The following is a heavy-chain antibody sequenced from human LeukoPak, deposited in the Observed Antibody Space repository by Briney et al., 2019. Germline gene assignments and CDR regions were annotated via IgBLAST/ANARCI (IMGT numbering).Heavy chain of an antibody. CDR2: IYRSGST. CDR1: GYSISSGNY. Sequence: PSETLSLTCSVSGYSISSGNYWAWIRQPPGKGLEWIGSIYRSGSTYYNASLKSRVTISGDTSKNQFSLKLSSVTAADTAVYYCGRGLEGYSFGYFFDYWGQGTLLTVSS. V-gene: IGHV4-38-2*02. J-gene: IGHJ4*02. D-gene: IGHD5-18*01. CDR3: GRGLEGYSFGYFFDY.